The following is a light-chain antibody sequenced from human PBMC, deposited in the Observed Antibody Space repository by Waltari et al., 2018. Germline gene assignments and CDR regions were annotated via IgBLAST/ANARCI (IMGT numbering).Light chain of an antibody. CDR1: QSLSSSY. Sequence: EIVLTQSPDTLSLSPGDRAALSCRARQSLSSSYLAWYQQKPGQAPRLLIYGASSRATGIPDRFSGSGSETDFTITISRLEPEDFAVYYCQQYDSTPYTFGQGTKLEIK. CDR2: GAS. V-gene: IGKV3-20*01. J-gene: IGKJ2*01. CDR3: QQYDSTPYT.